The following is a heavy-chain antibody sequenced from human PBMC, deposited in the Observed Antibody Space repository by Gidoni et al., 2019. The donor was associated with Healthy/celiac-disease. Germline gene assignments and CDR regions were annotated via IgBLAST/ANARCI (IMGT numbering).Heavy chain of an antibody. CDR1: GYSFTSYW. J-gene: IGHJ6*03. V-gene: IGHV5-10-1*01. Sequence: AEVKKPGESLRISCKGSGYSFTSYWISWVRQMPGKGLEWMGRIDPSDSYTNYSPSFQGHVTISADKSISTAYLQWSSLKASDTAMYYCARLTSEGLTGYYTAFVHYYYMDVWGKGTTVTVSS. CDR3: ARLTSEGLTGYYTAFVHYYYMDV. CDR2: IDPSDSYT. D-gene: IGHD3-9*01.